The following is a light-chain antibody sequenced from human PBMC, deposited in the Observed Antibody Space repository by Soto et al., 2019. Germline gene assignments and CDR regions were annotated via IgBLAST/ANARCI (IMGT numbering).Light chain of an antibody. V-gene: IGKV3-15*01. CDR2: DAS. CDR1: QSVAANY. CDR3: QQYYSWPPIT. J-gene: IGKJ5*01. Sequence: VLRQSPGTLSLSPGERATLSCRASQSVAANYLAWYQQKPGQAPRLLIYDASTRATGVSARFSGSGSGTEFTLTISSLQSEDFAVYYCQQYYSWPPITFGQGTRLEI.